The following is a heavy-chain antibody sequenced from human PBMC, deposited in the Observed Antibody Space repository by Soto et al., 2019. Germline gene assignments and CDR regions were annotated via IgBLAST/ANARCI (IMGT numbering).Heavy chain of an antibody. Sequence: QVQLQESRPRLVKPSETLSLTCTVSGGSISADYWNWIRQPPGKGLELIGYVYYTGSTNYNPSLKSRVSLSLDPSKNQFSLNLSSVTAADTAVYFCARGRWFDPWGQGTLVTFSS. CDR2: VYYTGST. CDR1: GGSISADY. CDR3: ARGRWFDP. J-gene: IGHJ5*02. V-gene: IGHV4-59*01.